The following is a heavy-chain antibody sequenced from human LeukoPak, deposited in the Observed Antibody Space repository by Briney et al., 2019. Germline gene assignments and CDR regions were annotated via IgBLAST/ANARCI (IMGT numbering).Heavy chain of an antibody. CDR2: INHGGST. Sequence: SETLSLTCAVYGGSFSGYYWSWIRQPPGKGLEWIGEINHGGSTNYNPSLKSRVTISVDTSKNQFSLKLGSVTAADTAVYYCARSYVAVAGNWYFDLWGRGTLVTVSS. J-gene: IGHJ2*01. CDR3: ARSYVAVAGNWYFDL. V-gene: IGHV4-34*01. CDR1: GGSFSGYY. D-gene: IGHD6-19*01.